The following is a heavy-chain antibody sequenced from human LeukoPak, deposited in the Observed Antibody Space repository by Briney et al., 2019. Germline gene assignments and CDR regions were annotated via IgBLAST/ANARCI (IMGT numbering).Heavy chain of an antibody. V-gene: IGHV3-7*01. D-gene: IGHD3-22*01. J-gene: IGHJ4*02. CDR2: IKQDGSEK. Sequence: PGGSLRLSCAASGFTFSSYWMSWVRQAPGKGLEWVANIKQDGSEKYYVDSVKGRFTISRDNAKNSLYPQMNSLRAEDTAVYYCARGLYYYDSSGYYYEYYFDYWGQGTLVTVSS. CDR1: GFTFSSYW. CDR3: ARGLYYYDSSGYYYEYYFDY.